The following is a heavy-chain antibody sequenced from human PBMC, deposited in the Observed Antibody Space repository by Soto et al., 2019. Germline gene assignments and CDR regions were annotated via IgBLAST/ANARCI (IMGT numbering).Heavy chain of an antibody. CDR1: GFTFSSYG. J-gene: IGHJ4*02. D-gene: IGHD6-19*01. V-gene: IGHV3-33*01. CDR2: IWYDGSNK. CDR3: ARDRRGFRAGAGYFDY. Sequence: QVQLVESAGGVVQPGRSLRLSCAASGFTFSSYGMHWVRKAPGKGLEWVAVIWYDGSNKYYADSVKCRFTISRDNSKNTLDLQMNSLGAEDTAVYYCARDRRGFRAGAGYFDYWGQGTLVTVSS.